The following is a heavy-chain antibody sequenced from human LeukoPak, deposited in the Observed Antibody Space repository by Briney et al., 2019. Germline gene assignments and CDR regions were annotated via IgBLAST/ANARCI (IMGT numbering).Heavy chain of an antibody. V-gene: IGHV4-59*01. Sequence: PSETLSLTCTVSGASISSDYWSWIRQPPGRGLEFIVYMYYSVGTSYNHSLESRVTISVDTSNNQFSLKLSSVTAADTALYYCARVSVVYYYMDVWGKGTTVTVSS. CDR3: ARVSVVYYYMDV. CDR2: MYYSVGT. J-gene: IGHJ6*03. CDR1: GASISSDY. D-gene: IGHD4-23*01.